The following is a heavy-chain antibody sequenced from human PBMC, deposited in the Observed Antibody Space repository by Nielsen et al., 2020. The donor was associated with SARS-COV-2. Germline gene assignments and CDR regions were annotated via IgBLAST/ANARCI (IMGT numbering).Heavy chain of an antibody. CDR1: GYGFSDHW. V-gene: IGHV5-51*01. D-gene: IGHD3-9*01. CDR3: ARLSHDYDILTGYYDY. CDR2: IYPSDSDT. Sequence: GESLKISCKVSGYGFSDHWIGWVRQVPGQGLEWMGIIYPSDSDTRYSPSFQGQVTISADKSISTAYLQWSSLKASDTAMYYCARLSHDYDILTGYYDYWGQGTLVTVSS. J-gene: IGHJ4*02.